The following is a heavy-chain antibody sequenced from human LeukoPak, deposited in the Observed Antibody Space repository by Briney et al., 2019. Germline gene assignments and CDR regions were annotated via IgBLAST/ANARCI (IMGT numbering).Heavy chain of an antibody. V-gene: IGHV3-23*01. Sequence: GGSLRLSCAASGFTFSSYAMSWVRQAPGKGLEWVSAISDSGGSTYYADSVKGRFTISRDNSKNTLDLQMNSLRAEDTAVYYCATPYCGGDCYFYFDPWGQGPLVTVSS. CDR3: ATPYCGGDCYFYFDP. CDR1: GFTFSSYA. CDR2: ISDSGGST. J-gene: IGHJ4*02. D-gene: IGHD2-21*02.